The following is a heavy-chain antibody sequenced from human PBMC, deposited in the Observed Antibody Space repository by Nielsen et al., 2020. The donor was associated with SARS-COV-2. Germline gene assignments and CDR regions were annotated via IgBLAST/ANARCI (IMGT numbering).Heavy chain of an antibody. CDR1: GFTFDDYA. V-gene: IGHV3-9*01. CDR3: AKDFADGFWNARGYSSSGEGAFDI. Sequence: GGSLRLSCAASGFTFDDYAMHWVRQAPGKGLEWVSGISWNSGSIGYADSVKGRFTISRDNAKNSLYLQMNSLRAEDTALYYCAKDFADGFWNARGYSSSGEGAFDIWGQGTMVTVSS. D-gene: IGHD6-13*01. CDR2: ISWNSGSI. J-gene: IGHJ3*02.